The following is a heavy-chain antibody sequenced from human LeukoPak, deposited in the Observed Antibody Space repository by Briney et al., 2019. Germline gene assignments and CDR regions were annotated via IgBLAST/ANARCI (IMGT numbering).Heavy chain of an antibody. J-gene: IGHJ4*02. D-gene: IGHD3-10*01. CDR2: IKQDGGEE. Sequence: GGSLRLSCVASGFTFSSYWMGWVRQAPGKGLDWVANIKQDGGEEHYVDSVKGRFTISRDNAKNSLYLQMNSLRAEDTAVYYCARDQLAFGELSTCDYWGQGTLVTVSS. CDR3: ARDQLAFGELSTCDY. V-gene: IGHV3-7*01. CDR1: GFTFSSYW.